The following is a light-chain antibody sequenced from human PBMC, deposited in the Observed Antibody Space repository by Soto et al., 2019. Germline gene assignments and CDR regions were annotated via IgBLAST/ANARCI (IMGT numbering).Light chain of an antibody. CDR3: SSFTSSNTYV. CDR1: SSDIGVYNR. Sequence: QSVLTQPPSVSGSPGQSVAISCTGTSSDIGVYNRVSWYQQPPGTAPKLMIYDVYNRPSGVPDRFSGSKSGNTASLTISGLQADDEADYYCSSFTSSNTYVFGTGTKVTVL. CDR2: DVY. V-gene: IGLV2-18*02. J-gene: IGLJ1*01.